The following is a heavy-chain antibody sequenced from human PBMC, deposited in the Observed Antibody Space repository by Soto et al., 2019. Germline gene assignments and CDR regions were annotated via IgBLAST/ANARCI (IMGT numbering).Heavy chain of an antibody. CDR2: IIPIVETP. D-gene: IGHD3-22*01. CDR3: ARLSRLNYYDTSGFFKDNWFDP. J-gene: IGHJ5*02. CDR1: GGTFNSYD. V-gene: IGHV1-69*13. Sequence: VASVKVSCKASGGTFNSYDINWVRQAPGQGLEWMGGIIPIVETPKYAQKFQGRVTITADESTNTVYMELSSLRSEDTAMYYCARLSRLNYYDTSGFFKDNWFDPGAREPWSPSPQ.